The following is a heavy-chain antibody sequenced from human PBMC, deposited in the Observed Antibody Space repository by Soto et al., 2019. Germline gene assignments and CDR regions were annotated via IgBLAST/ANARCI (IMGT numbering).Heavy chain of an antibody. Sequence: EVHLLESGGGLIQPGGSLRLSCAASGFTFTSYTMTWVRQAPGKGLEWVSSISESGGSTHYADSVWGRFTISRDNSKNTVYLQMSSLRTEDTAVYYCAKVHGDAGWGQGTLVIVSS. V-gene: IGHV3-23*01. CDR1: GFTFTSYT. D-gene: IGHD4-17*01. J-gene: IGHJ4*02. CDR2: ISESGGST. CDR3: AKVHGDAG.